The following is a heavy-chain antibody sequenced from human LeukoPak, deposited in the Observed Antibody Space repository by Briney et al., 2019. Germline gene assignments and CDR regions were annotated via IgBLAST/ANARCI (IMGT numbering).Heavy chain of an antibody. Sequence: GSLRLSCAASGFTSSSYAMHWVRQAPGKGLEWVAVISYDGSNKYYADSVKGRFTISRDNSKNTLYLQMNSLRAEDTAVYYCARPHGWRLLQNYFDYWGQGTLVTVSS. CDR3: ARPHGWRLLQNYFDY. CDR2: ISYDGSNK. D-gene: IGHD3-22*01. V-gene: IGHV3-30*04. CDR1: GFTSSSYA. J-gene: IGHJ4*02.